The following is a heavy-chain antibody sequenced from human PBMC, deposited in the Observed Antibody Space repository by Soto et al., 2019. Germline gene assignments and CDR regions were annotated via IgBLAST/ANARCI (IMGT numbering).Heavy chain of an antibody. D-gene: IGHD3-3*01. CDR2: INHSGST. Sequence: QVLLQQWGAGLLEASETLSLTCAVYGGSFSDNYWSWIRQPPGKGLEWIGEINHSGSTNYNPSLKSRVTISVDTSKSQFSLKLSSVTAADTAVYYCAREGVGDFWSGYYRYYYMGVWGKGTTVTVSS. CDR1: GGSFSDNY. CDR3: AREGVGDFWSGYYRYYYMGV. V-gene: IGHV4-34*01. J-gene: IGHJ6*03.